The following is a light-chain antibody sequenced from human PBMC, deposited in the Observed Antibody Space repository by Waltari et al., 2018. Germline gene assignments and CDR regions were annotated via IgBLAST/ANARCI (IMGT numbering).Light chain of an antibody. CDR1: QSVSIN. Sequence: EIVMTQSPATLSVSPGERATLSCRASQSVSINLAWYQQKPGQAPRLLIYGASTRATGIPARFSGGVSGTEFTLTITSMQSEXXXVYYCQQYNNWPYTFGQGTKLEIK. CDR2: GAS. J-gene: IGKJ2*01. V-gene: IGKV3-15*01. CDR3: QQYNNWPYT.